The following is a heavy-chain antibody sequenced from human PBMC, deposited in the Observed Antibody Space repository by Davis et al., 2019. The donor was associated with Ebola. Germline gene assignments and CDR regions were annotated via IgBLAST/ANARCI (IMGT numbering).Heavy chain of an antibody. Sequence: PGGSLRLSCAASGFNFNNYGMHWVRQAPGKGLEWVAVIWDDGSDKYYADSVKGRFAISRDNAKNSLDLQMNSLRGEDTALYYCARMSPIMIFGVVNTYLGGYFDYWGQGTLVTVSS. CDR2: IWDDGSDK. V-gene: IGHV3-33*08. CDR1: GFNFNNYG. J-gene: IGHJ4*02. CDR3: ARMSPIMIFGVVNTYLGGYFDY. D-gene: IGHD3-3*01.